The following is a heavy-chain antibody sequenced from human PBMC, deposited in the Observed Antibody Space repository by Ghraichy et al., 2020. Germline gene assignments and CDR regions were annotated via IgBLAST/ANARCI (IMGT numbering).Heavy chain of an antibody. CDR3: AREYESYDSRAFDI. V-gene: IGHV4-31*03. J-gene: IGHJ3*02. CDR1: GGSISSGVHY. D-gene: IGHD3-22*01. Sequence: SETLSLTCTVSGGSISSGVHYWSWIRQHPGKGLEWIGFIHYSGSTFYNPSLKSRVTISEDTSKKQFSLKLSSVTAADTAVYYCAREYESYDSRAFDIWGQGTMVTVSS. CDR2: IHYSGST.